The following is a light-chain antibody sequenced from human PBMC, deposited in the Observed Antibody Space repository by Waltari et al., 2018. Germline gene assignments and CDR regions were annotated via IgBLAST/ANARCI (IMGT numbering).Light chain of an antibody. J-gene: IGLJ2*01. CDR3: CSHAGSYTL. V-gene: IGLV2-11*01. CDR1: SNDVGGYNY. CDR2: DVT. Sequence: QSVLPQPRSVSGSPGQSVTISCTGTSNDVGGYNYVSWYQQHPGKAPKLMIFDVTTRPSGVPDRCSGSKSGNTASLTISGLQSEGESDYYCCSHAGSYTLFGGGTQLTVL.